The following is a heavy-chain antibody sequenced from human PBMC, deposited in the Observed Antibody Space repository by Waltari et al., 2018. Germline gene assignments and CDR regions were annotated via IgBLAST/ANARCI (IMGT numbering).Heavy chain of an antibody. CDR1: GGTYSSDG. CDR2: INHLCEAP. Sequence: QVQLVQSGAEVKKPGSSVTVSCKASGGTYSSDGISGVRQAPGQGLEWMGGINHLCEAPNYAQKFQGRGKIRADESTSTAYMDVGSLTSKNTAVYYCARDVTTVTTGAYFDYWGQGTLVIFSS. V-gene: IGHV1-69*19. CDR3: ARDVTTVTTGAYFDY. D-gene: IGHD4-17*01. J-gene: IGHJ4*01.